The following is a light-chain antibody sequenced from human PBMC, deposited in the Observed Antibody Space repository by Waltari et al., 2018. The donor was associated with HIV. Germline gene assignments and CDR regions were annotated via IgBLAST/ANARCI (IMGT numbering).Light chain of an antibody. CDR2: EDN. CDR3: QSYDSRNHVV. CDR1: RGRIASNY. Sequence: NFMLTQPHSVSESPGKTVTISCTRSRGRIASNYVQWYQQRPGSAPTTMIYEDNQRPSGVPDRFSGSIDSSSNSASLTISGLKTEDEGDYYCQSYDSRNHVVFGGGTKLTVL. V-gene: IGLV6-57*03. J-gene: IGLJ2*01.